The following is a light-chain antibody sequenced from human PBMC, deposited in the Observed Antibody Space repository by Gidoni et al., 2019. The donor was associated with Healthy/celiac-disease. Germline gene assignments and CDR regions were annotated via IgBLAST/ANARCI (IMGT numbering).Light chain of an antibody. Sequence: EIVLTQSPATLSLSPGERATLSSRASQSVSSYLAWYQQKPGQAPRLLIYDASNRATGIPARFSCSGSGTDFTLTISSLEPEDFAVYYCQQRSNWRGTFXGXTKVEIK. J-gene: IGKJ4*01. CDR2: DAS. V-gene: IGKV3-11*01. CDR3: QQRSNWRGT. CDR1: QSVSSY.